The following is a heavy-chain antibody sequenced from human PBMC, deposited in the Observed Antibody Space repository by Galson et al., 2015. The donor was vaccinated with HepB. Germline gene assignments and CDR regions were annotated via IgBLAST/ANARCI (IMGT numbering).Heavy chain of an antibody. Sequence: PALVKPTQTLTLTCTFSGFSLTASGMCVTWIRQTPGKALGWLARIDWDDDRHYNTSLETRLTISKDTSKNQVVLIMTNMQPVDTATYYCARVRYDNRGYYAGTDYWGQGTLVTVAS. V-gene: IGHV2-70*11. D-gene: IGHD3-22*01. CDR3: ARVRYDNRGYYAGTDY. CDR2: IDWDDDR. J-gene: IGHJ4*02. CDR1: GFSLTASGMC.